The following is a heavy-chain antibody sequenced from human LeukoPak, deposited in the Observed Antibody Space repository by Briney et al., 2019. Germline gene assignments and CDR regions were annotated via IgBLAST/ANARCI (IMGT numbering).Heavy chain of an antibody. CDR1: GGSISSYY. CDR3: ARVFGSSGYSPPDY. Sequence: SETLSLTCTVSGGSISSYYWSWIRQPPGKGLEWIGYIYYSGSTNYNPSLKSRVTISVDTSKNQFSLKLSSVTAADTAVYYCARVFGSSGYSPPDYWGQGTLVTVSS. D-gene: IGHD3-22*01. CDR2: IYYSGST. V-gene: IGHV4-59*01. J-gene: IGHJ4*02.